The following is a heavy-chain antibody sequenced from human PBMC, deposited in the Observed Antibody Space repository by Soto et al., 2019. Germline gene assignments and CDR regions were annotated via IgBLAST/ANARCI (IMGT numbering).Heavy chain of an antibody. J-gene: IGHJ4*02. CDR2: ISGSGGST. D-gene: IGHD5-12*01. CDR1: GFTFSSYA. CDR3: AKDLGYSGYKDFYY. Sequence: EVQMLESGGGLVQPGGSLRLSCAASGFTFSSYAMSWVRQAPGKGLEWVSAISGSGGSTYYADSVKGRFTISRDNSKNTLYLQMNSLRAEDTAVYYFAKDLGYSGYKDFYYWGQGTLVTVSS. V-gene: IGHV3-23*01.